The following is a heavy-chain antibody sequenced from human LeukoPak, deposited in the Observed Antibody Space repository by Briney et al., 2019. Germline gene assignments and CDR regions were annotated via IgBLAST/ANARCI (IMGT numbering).Heavy chain of an antibody. CDR1: GYTLTGYY. Sequence: ASMKVSCKSSGYTLTGYYMHWVRQAPGQGLEWMGWINPNTGCINYAQKFQGRVTMTRDTSISAAYMELSRLRSDDTAVYYCARDPYSNYFDYWGQGTLVTVSS. CDR3: ARDPYSNYFDY. CDR2: INPNTGCI. V-gene: IGHV1-2*02. D-gene: IGHD5-18*01. J-gene: IGHJ4*02.